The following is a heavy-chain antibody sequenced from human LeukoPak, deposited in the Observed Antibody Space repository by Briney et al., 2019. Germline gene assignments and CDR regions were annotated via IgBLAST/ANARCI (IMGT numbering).Heavy chain of an antibody. V-gene: IGHV1-2*06. CDR1: GYTFTGYY. D-gene: IGHD3-3*01. CDR2: INPNSGGT. CDR3: ARFSDQIAIFGVVNYFLGD. Sequence: ASVKVSCKAAGYTFTGYYMFWVRQAPGQGLEWMGRINPNSGGTNYAQKFQGRVTMTRDTSISTAYMELSRLRSDDTAVYYCARFSDQIAIFGVVNYFLGDWGQGILVTVSS. J-gene: IGHJ4*02.